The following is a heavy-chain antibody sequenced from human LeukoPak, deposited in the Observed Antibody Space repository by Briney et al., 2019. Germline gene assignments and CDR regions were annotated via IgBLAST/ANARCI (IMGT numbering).Heavy chain of an antibody. CDR2: MNPNSGNT. V-gene: IGHV1-8*01. CDR1: GYTFTSYD. J-gene: IGHJ6*02. CDR3: ARPIAAAGHYYYGMDV. Sequence: ASVKVSCKASGYTFTSYDINWVRQATGQGLEWMGWMNPNSGNTGYAQKFQGRVTMTRNTSISTAYMELGSLRSEDTAVYYCARPIAAAGHYYYGMDVWGQGTTVTVSS. D-gene: IGHD6-13*01.